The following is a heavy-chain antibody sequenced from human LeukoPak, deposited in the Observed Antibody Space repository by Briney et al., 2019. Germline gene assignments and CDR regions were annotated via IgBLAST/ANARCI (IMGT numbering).Heavy chain of an antibody. J-gene: IGHJ3*02. CDR1: VYTFIGKY. Sequence: GASVKVSCKASVYTFIGKYIHWVRQAPGQGLEWMGWINPNSGGTKYAQKFQGRVTLTRDTSISTAYMELSRLRSDDTAVYYCAIAVGDHDTFAMWGQGTMVTVSS. V-gene: IGHV1-2*02. D-gene: IGHD1-26*01. CDR2: INPNSGGT. CDR3: AIAVGDHDTFAM.